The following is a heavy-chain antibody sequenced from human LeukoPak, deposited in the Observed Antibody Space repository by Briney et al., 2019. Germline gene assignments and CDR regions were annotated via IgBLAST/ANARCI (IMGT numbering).Heavy chain of an antibody. CDR3: ARGVFSEG. Sequence: PGGSLRLSCAASGFTVSSNYMSWVRQAPGKGLEWVTVIYSDGSAYYADSVKGRFTISRDNSKNTVYLQMNSLRAEDTAVYYCARGVFSEGWGQGTLVTVSS. CDR2: IYSDGSA. CDR1: GFTVSSNY. D-gene: IGHD6-6*01. J-gene: IGHJ4*02. V-gene: IGHV3-53*01.